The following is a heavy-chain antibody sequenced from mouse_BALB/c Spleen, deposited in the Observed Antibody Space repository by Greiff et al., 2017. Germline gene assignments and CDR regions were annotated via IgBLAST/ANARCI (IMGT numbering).Heavy chain of an antibody. Sequence: EVKLVESGPGLVKPSQSLSLTCTVTGYSITSDYAWNWIRQFPGNKLEWMGYISYSGSTSYNPSLKSRISITRDTSKNQFFLQLNSVTTEDTATYYCATIYYDYGRFAYWGQGTLVTVSA. CDR2: ISYSGST. J-gene: IGHJ3*01. CDR1: GYSITSDYA. CDR3: ATIYYDYGRFAY. V-gene: IGHV3-2*02. D-gene: IGHD2-4*01.